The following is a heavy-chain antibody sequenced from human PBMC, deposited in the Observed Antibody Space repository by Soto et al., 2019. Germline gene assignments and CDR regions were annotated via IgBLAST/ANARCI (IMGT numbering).Heavy chain of an antibody. V-gene: IGHV4-59*01. CDR3: ARYNSYAIDY. CDR2: IHYSGTT. D-gene: IGHD2-8*01. CDR1: GTSISSYY. Sequence: VQLQESGPGLVKPSETLSLTCTVSGTSISSYYWSWIRQPPGKGLEWIANIHYSGTTNYNPSLASRVTLSVDTSKNQFSQKMTSVTAADRAMYFCARYNSYAIDYWGRGTLVTVSS. J-gene: IGHJ4*02.